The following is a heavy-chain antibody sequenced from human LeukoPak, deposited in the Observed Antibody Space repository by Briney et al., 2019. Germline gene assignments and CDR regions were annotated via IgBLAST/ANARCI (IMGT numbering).Heavy chain of an antibody. D-gene: IGHD3-10*01. Sequence: GGSLRLSCAASGFIFRNSAMTWVRQAPGKGLEWVSTISGNGDTTFYADSVKGRFTISRDNSENTLYGQMNSLRADDTAVYYCARGGHFSCFDPWGQGTLVTVSS. CDR2: ISGNGDTT. V-gene: IGHV3-23*01. CDR3: ARGGHFSCFDP. J-gene: IGHJ5*02. CDR1: GFIFRNSA.